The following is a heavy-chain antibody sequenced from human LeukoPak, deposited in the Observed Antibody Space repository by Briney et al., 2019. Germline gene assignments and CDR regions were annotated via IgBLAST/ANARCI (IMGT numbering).Heavy chain of an antibody. CDR2: IKSKTDGGTT. J-gene: IGHJ4*02. CDR3: TTANWNYDLEEY. CDR1: GFTVSSNY. Sequence: GGSLRLSCAASGFTVSSNYMSWVRQAPGKGLEWVGRIKSKTDGGTTDYAAPVKGRFTISRDDSKNTLYLQMNSLKTEDTAVYYCTTANWNYDLEEYWGQGTLVTVSS. V-gene: IGHV3-15*01. D-gene: IGHD1-7*01.